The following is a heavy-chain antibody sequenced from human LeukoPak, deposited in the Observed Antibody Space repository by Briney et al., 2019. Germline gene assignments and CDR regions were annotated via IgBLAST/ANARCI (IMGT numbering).Heavy chain of an antibody. J-gene: IGHJ4*02. D-gene: IGHD3-22*01. Sequence: AGSLTLTCAASGFTFNSYAMSWVRQAPGKGLERVSSISGSGGSTYYTDSVKGRFTISRDNSKNTLYLQMSSLRAEDTAVYYCVKDQDSGAYSRFDYWGQGTLVTVSS. CDR2: ISGSGGST. CDR1: GFTFNSYA. V-gene: IGHV3-23*01. CDR3: VKDQDSGAYSRFDY.